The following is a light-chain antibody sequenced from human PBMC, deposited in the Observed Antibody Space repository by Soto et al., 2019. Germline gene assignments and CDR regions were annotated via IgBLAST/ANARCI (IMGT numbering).Light chain of an antibody. CDR2: RSD. V-gene: IGLV1-47*01. Sequence: QSVLTQPPSASGTPGQRVTISCSATTSNIGHNYVCWYQQLPGSTPKLLILRSDQRPSGVPDRFSGSKSGTSASLTIGGLRSEDEADYYCASWDDSLSGFVFGTGTKLTVL. J-gene: IGLJ1*01. CDR1: TSNIGHNY. CDR3: ASWDDSLSGFV.